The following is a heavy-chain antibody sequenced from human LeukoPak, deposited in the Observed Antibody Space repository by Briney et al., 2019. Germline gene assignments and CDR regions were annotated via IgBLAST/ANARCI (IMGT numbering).Heavy chain of an antibody. Sequence: SETLSLTXTVSGGSISSGSYYWSWIRQPAGKGLEWIGRIYTSGSTNYNPSLKSRVTISVDTSKNQFSLKLSSVTAADTAVYYCARDFSGSYSYWGQGTLVTVSS. J-gene: IGHJ4*02. V-gene: IGHV4-61*02. CDR2: IYTSGST. CDR1: GGSISSGSYY. CDR3: ARDFSGSYSY. D-gene: IGHD1-26*01.